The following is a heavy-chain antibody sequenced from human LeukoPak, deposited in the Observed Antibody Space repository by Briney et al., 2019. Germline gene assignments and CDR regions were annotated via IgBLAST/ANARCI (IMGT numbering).Heavy chain of an antibody. V-gene: IGHV1-24*01. J-gene: IGHJ4*02. CDR2: FDLEEDET. CDR3: ATGGYGRSDNMFWRF. Sequence: GASVKVSCKVPGYTLTGLSIHWVRQAPGKGLEWMGSFDLEEDETVFAQTFQGRVTMTEDTATDTAHMDLSALRSEDTAVYFCATGGYGRSDNMFWRFWGQGTLVTVSS. D-gene: IGHD3-10*01. CDR1: GYTLTGLS.